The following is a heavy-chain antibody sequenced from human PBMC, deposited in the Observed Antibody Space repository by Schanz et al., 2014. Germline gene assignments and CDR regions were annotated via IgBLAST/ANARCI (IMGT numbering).Heavy chain of an antibody. Sequence: QVQLVESGGGVVQPGGSLRLSCAASGFTFDPYAMHWLRQSPGKGLECVSITYSGGSTYYADSVKGRFTISRDNSKNTLYLLMNSLRAEDTAVYYCAKDLISGWSGFDYWGQGTLVTVSS. J-gene: IGHJ4*02. V-gene: IGHV3-NL1*01. D-gene: IGHD6-19*01. CDR3: AKDLISGWSGFDY. CDR1: GFTFDPYA. CDR2: TYSGGST.